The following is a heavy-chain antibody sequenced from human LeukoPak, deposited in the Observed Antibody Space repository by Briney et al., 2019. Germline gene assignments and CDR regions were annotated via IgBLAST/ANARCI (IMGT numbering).Heavy chain of an antibody. V-gene: IGHV3-20*04. Sequence: PGGSLRLSCAASGFTFDDYGMSWVRQAPGKGLEWVSGINWNGGSTGYADSVKGRFTISRDNAKNSLYLQMNSLRAEDTALYYCATPLYPAYYYGMDVWGQGTTVTVSS. D-gene: IGHD2-8*01. J-gene: IGHJ6*02. CDR3: ATPLYPAYYYGMDV. CDR2: INWNGGST. CDR1: GFTFDDYG.